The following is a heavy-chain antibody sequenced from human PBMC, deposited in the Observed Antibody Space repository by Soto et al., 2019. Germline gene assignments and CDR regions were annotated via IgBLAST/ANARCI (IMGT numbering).Heavy chain of an antibody. CDR1: GGSISSGGYY. CDR2: IYYSGST. D-gene: IGHD3-3*01. CDR3: ASFYDFWSGYQSVDYYYMDV. V-gene: IGHV4-31*03. Sequence: LSLTCTVSGGSISSGGYYWSWIRQHPGKGLEWIGYIYYSGSTYYNPSLKSRVTISVDTSKNQFSLKLSSVTAADTAVYYCASFYDFWSGYQSVDYYYMDVWGKGTTVTVSS. J-gene: IGHJ6*03.